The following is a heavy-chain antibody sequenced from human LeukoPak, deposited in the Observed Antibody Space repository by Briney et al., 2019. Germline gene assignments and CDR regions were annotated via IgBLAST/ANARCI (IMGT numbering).Heavy chain of an antibody. CDR3: ARDVDIVATIEGHDAFDI. J-gene: IGHJ3*02. Sequence: SVKVSCKASGGTFSSYAISWVRQAPGQGLEWMGGIIPIFGTANYAQKFQGRVTITRDTSASTAYMELSSLRSEDTAVYYCARDVDIVATIEGHDAFDIWGQGTMVTVSS. V-gene: IGHV1-69*05. CDR1: GGTFSSYA. CDR2: IIPIFGTA. D-gene: IGHD5-12*01.